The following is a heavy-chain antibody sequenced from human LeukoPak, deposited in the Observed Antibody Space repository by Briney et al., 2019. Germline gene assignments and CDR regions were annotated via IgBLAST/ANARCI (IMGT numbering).Heavy chain of an antibody. Sequence: GGSLRLSCAASGFTFSSYWMHWDRQAPGKGLVWVSRINSDGSSTSYADSVKGRFTISRDNAKNTLYLQMNSLRAEDTAVYYCASSLWFGELPFDYWGQGTLVTVSS. CDR1: GFTFSSYW. CDR3: ASSLWFGELPFDY. V-gene: IGHV3-74*01. J-gene: IGHJ4*02. CDR2: INSDGSST. D-gene: IGHD3-10*01.